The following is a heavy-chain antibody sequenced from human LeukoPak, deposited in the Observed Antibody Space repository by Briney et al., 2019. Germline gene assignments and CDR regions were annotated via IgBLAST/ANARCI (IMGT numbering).Heavy chain of an antibody. CDR2: ISWSSSSK. Sequence: GGSLRLSCAVSGFTFDDYAMHWVRQAPGKGLEWVAGISWSSSSKAYADSVKGRFTVSRDNAKKSLYLQMNSLRADDAALYYCAKRAVAVGLYYPMDVWGQGTTVTVS. V-gene: IGHV3-9*01. CDR1: GFTFDDYA. J-gene: IGHJ6*02. CDR3: AKRAVAVGLYYPMDV. D-gene: IGHD6-19*01.